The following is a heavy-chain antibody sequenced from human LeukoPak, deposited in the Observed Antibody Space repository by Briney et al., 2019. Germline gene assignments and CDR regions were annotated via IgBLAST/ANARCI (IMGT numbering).Heavy chain of an antibody. D-gene: IGHD3-22*01. CDR2: ISSSSSYI. V-gene: IGHV3-21*01. Sequence: PGGSLRLSCAASGFTFSSYSMNWVRQAPGKGLEWVSSISSSSSYIYYADSVKGRFTISRDNAKNSLYLQMNSLRAEDTAVYYFARAHREANYYDSSGYYLKPYYXXYWGQGTLVTVSS. CDR3: ARAHREANYYDSSGYYLKPYYXXY. CDR1: GFTFSSYS. J-gene: IGHJ4*02.